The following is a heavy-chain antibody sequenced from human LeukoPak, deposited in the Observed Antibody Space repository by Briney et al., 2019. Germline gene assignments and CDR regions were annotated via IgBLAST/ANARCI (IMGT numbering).Heavy chain of an antibody. CDR1: GFTVNNNY. J-gene: IGHJ4*02. Sequence: GGSLRLSCAASGFTVNNNYINWVRQAPGKGLEWVSVIYSVYSTYYTDSVKGRFTIPRDNSKNTVYLQMNSLRTEDTAVYYCARGNAMGYWGQGTPVTVSS. CDR2: IYSVYST. CDR3: ARGNAMGY. D-gene: IGHD4-23*01. V-gene: IGHV3-53*01.